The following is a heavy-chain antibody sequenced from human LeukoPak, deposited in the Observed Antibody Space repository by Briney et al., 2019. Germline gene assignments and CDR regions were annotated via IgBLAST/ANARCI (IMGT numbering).Heavy chain of an antibody. Sequence: GGSLRLSCAASGFTFDDYAMHWVRQAPGKGLEWVSGISWNSGSIGYADSVKGRFTISRDNAKNSLYLQMSSLRDEDTAVYYCAQKGGTDHWGQGTLVTVSS. CDR3: AQKGGTDH. CDR1: GFTFDDYA. CDR2: ISWNSGSI. V-gene: IGHV3-9*01. D-gene: IGHD2-15*01. J-gene: IGHJ4*02.